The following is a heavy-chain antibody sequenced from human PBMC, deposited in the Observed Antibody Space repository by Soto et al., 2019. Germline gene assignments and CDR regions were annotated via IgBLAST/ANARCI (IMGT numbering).Heavy chain of an antibody. D-gene: IGHD2-15*01. CDR2: ISYDGSNK. J-gene: IGHJ4*02. CDR3: AREGWGGVVLVAPYLDC. Sequence: PGGSLRLSCAASGFTVSNYAMHWVRQAPGKGLEWVAVISYDGSNKYYADSVKGRFTISRDNSKNTLYLQMNSLRAEDTAVYYCAREGWGGVVLVAPYLDCRAKRTRVTGSS. V-gene: IGHV3-30-3*01. CDR1: GFTVSNYA.